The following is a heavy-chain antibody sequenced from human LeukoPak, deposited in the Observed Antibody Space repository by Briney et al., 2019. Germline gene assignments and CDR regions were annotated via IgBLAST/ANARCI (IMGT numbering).Heavy chain of an antibody. V-gene: IGHV3-30*02. CDR2: IRYDGSNK. CDR1: GFTFSSYG. Sequence: PGGSPRLSCAASGFTFSSYGMHWVRQAPGKGLEWVAFIRYDGSNKYYADSVKGRFTISRDNSKNTLYLQMNSLRAEDTAVYYCAKDRWGGSGSYSHFDYWGQGTLVTVSS. D-gene: IGHD3-10*01. J-gene: IGHJ4*02. CDR3: AKDRWGGSGSYSHFDY.